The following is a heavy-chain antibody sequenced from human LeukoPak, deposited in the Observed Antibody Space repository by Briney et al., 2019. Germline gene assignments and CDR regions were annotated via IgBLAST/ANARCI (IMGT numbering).Heavy chain of an antibody. D-gene: IGHD3-3*01. Sequence: GASVKVSCKPSGYTFTSYGISWVRQAPGQGLEWMGWISAYNGNTNYAQKLQGRVTMTTDTSTSTAYMELRSLRSDDTAVYYCASSKGVYYDFWSLYGMDVWGQGTTVTVSS. CDR1: GYTFTSYG. CDR2: ISAYNGNT. J-gene: IGHJ6*02. CDR3: ASSKGVYYDFWSLYGMDV. V-gene: IGHV1-18*01.